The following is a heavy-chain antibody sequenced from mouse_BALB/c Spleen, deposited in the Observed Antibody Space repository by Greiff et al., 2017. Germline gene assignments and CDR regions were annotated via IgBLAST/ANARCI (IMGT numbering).Heavy chain of an antibody. CDR3: ARVYYYGSRHYYAMDY. Sequence: EVQVVESGGGLVQPGGSRKLSCAASGFTFSSFGMHWVRQAPEKGLEWVAYISSGSSTIYYADTVKGRFTISRDNPKNTLFLQMTSLRSEDTAMYYCARVYYYGSRHYYAMDYWGQGTSVTVSS. V-gene: IGHV5-17*02. J-gene: IGHJ4*01. D-gene: IGHD1-1*01. CDR1: GFTFSSFG. CDR2: ISSGSSTI.